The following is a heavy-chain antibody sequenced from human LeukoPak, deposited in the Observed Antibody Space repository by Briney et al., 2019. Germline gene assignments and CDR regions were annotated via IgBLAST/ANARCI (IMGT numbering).Heavy chain of an antibody. CDR3: ARHVGYSSSWPDAFDI. CDR2: IYPGDSDT. Sequence: GESLKISCKGSGYSITSYWIGWVRQVPGKGLEWMGIIYPGDSDTRYSPSFQGQVTISADKSISTAYLQWSSLKASDTAMYYCARHVGYSSSWPDAFDIWGQGTMVTVSS. V-gene: IGHV5-51*01. D-gene: IGHD6-13*01. J-gene: IGHJ3*02. CDR1: GYSITSYW.